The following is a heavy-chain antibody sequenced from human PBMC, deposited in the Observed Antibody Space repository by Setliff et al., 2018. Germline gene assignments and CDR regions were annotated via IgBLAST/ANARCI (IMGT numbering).Heavy chain of an antibody. CDR3: ARVTIAVAGYFDF. CDR1: GYPFTNYG. D-gene: IGHD6-19*01. Sequence: GASVKVSCKTSGYPFTNYGLSWVRQAPGQGLEWMGWISGHNGDTKLAQNFQGRVTVTTDTSTSTAYMELRSLRSDDTAVYYCARVTIAVAGYFDFWGQGTLVTVSS. J-gene: IGHJ4*02. V-gene: IGHV1-18*01. CDR2: ISGHNGDT.